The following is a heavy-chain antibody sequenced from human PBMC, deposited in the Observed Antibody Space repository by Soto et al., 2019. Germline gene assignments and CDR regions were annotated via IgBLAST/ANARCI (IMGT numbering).Heavy chain of an antibody. Sequence: QVQLVESGGGVVQPGRSLRLSCAASGFTFSNYGMHWVRQAPGKGLEWEALISYDGSNKYYADSVKGLFTISRDNSKNTLYLQMNSLGAEDSAVYYCAKWGGQCDSTSCYLRSSWFVYFDDWGQGTLVTVFS. D-gene: IGHD2-2*01. V-gene: IGHV3-30*18. CDR3: AKWGGQCDSTSCYLRSSWFVYFDD. CDR2: ISYDGSNK. J-gene: IGHJ4*02. CDR1: GFTFSNYG.